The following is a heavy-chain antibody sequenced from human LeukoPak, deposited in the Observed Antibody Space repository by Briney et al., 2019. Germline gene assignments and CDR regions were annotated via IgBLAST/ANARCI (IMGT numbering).Heavy chain of an antibody. CDR2: IKPDGSGK. D-gene: IGHD2/OR15-2a*01. J-gene: IGHJ4*02. CDR3: SSQPAVIDLDF. V-gene: IGHV3-7*01. CDR1: GFSFSSYW. Sequence: PGGSLRLSCAASGFSFSSYWMTWVRQVPGKGLEWVANIKPDGSGKHHVDSVKGRFTISRDNAKSSLYLQMDSLRVEDTAVYYCSSQPAVIDLDFWGQGALVTVSS.